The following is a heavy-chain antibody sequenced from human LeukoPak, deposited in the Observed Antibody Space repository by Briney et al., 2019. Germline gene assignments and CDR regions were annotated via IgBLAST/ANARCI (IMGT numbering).Heavy chain of an antibody. D-gene: IGHD3-3*01. J-gene: IGHJ3*02. Sequence: SETLSLTCTVSGGSISSGDYYWSWIRQPPGKGLEWIGYIYYSGSTYYNPSLKSRVTISVDTSKNQFSLKLSSVTAADTAVYYCARDRGLRFLEWLPLGRSLDIWGQGTMVTVSS. V-gene: IGHV4-30-4*08. CDR2: IYYSGST. CDR3: ARDRGLRFLEWLPLGRSLDI. CDR1: GGSISSGDYY.